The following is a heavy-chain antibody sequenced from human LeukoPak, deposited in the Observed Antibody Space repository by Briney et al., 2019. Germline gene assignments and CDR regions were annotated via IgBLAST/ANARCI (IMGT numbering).Heavy chain of an antibody. CDR3: ARSIAVAVSQIPFDI. V-gene: IGHV4-4*07. D-gene: IGHD6-19*01. CDR1: GGSISSYY. CDR2: IYTSGST. Sequence: SSETLSLTCTVSGGSISSYYWSWIRQPAGKGLEWIGRIYTSGSTNYNPSLKSRVTMSVDTSKNQFSLKLSSVTAADTAVYYCARSIAVAVSQIPFDIWGQGTMVTVSS. J-gene: IGHJ3*02.